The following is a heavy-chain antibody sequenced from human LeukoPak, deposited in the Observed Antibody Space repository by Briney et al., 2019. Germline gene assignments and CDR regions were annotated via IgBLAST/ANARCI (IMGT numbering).Heavy chain of an antibody. J-gene: IGHJ4*02. V-gene: IGHV4-39*01. Sequence: SETLSLTCAVSGASISGSGYYLGWIRQPPGKGLEWIGNIYYTGSTYYNASLQSRVTISIDTSKNQFSLRLNSVTATDTAMYYCVKSGGYGLIDYWGQGTLVTVSS. CDR3: VKSGGYGLIDY. CDR1: GASISGSGYY. CDR2: IYYTGST. D-gene: IGHD1-26*01.